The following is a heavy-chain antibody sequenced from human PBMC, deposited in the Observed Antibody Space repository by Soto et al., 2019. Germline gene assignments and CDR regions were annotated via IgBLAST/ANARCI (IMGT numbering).Heavy chain of an antibody. CDR2: IYHSGST. V-gene: IGHV4-30-2*01. CDR3: ARGDEYYYDSSGYYVGNAFDI. CDR1: GGSISSGGYS. Sequence: QLQLQESGSGLVKPSQTLSLTCAVSGGSISSGGYSWSWIRQPPGKGLEWIGYIYHSGSTYYNPSLKSRVTISVDRSKTQFSLKLSSVTAADTAVYYCARGDEYYYDSSGYYVGNAFDIWGQGTMVTVSS. D-gene: IGHD3-22*01. J-gene: IGHJ3*02.